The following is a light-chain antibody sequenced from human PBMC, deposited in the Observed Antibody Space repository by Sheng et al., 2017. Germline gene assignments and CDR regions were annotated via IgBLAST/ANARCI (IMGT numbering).Light chain of an antibody. CDR3: QSYDSRLSGSV. CDR1: SSNIGAGYD. J-gene: IGLJ2*01. Sequence: QSVLTQPPSVSGAPGHRVTISCTGNSSNIGAGYDVHWYQQLPGTAPKLLIFVNINRPSGVPDRFSGSKSGTSASLAITGLQAEDEADYYCQSYDSRLSGSVFGGGTKLTVL. V-gene: IGLV1-40*01. CDR2: VNI.